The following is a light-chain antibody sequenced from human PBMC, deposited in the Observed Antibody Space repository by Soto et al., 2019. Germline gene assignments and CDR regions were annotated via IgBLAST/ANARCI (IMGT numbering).Light chain of an antibody. V-gene: IGLV2-14*01. J-gene: IGLJ2*01. CDR2: DVS. Sequence: QSALTQPASVSGSPGQSITISCTGTSSDVGGYNYVSWYQQHPGKAPKLMIYDVSNRPSGVSNRFSGSKSGNTASLTISGIQAEDEADYYCSSYTSRSTRVVFGGGTKLTVL. CDR1: SSDVGGYNY. CDR3: SSYTSRSTRVV.